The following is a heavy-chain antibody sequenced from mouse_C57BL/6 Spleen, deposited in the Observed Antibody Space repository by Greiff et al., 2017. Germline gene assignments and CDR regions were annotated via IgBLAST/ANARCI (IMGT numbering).Heavy chain of an antibody. Sequence: VHVKQSGPELVKPGASVKIPCKASGYTFTDYNMDWVKQSHGKSLEWIGDINPNNGGTIYNQKFKGKATLTVDKSSSTAYMELRSLTSEDTAVYYCARRGNYAYYYAMDYWGQGTSVTVSS. CDR3: ARRGNYAYYYAMDY. CDR2: INPNNGGT. V-gene: IGHV1-18*01. CDR1: GYTFTDYN. D-gene: IGHD2-1*01. J-gene: IGHJ4*01.